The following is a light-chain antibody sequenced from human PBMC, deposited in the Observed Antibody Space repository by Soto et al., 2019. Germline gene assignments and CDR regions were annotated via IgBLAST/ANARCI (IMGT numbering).Light chain of an antibody. CDR2: AAS. J-gene: IGKJ4*01. CDR3: QQSYSTPLT. V-gene: IGKV1-39*01. Sequence: DIQMTQSPSSLSASVGDRVTITCRASQNINSYLHWYQQKPGKAPELLIYAASSLQSGVPSRFSGSGSGTEFTLSISSLLPEDFATYYCQQSYSTPLTFGGGTKVEIK. CDR1: QNINSY.